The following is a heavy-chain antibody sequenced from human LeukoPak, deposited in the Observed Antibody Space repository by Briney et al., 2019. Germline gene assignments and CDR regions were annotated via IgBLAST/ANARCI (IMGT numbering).Heavy chain of an antibody. J-gene: IGHJ4*02. Sequence: PGGSLRLSCAASGFTFSNHGMNWVRQPPGKGLEWIGEINHSGSTNYNPSLKSRVTISVDTSKNQFSLKLSSVTAADTAVYYCARDSEVSSGWYPFDYWGQGTLVTVSS. D-gene: IGHD6-19*01. V-gene: IGHV4-34*01. CDR3: ARDSEVSSGWYPFDY. CDR1: GFTFSNHG. CDR2: INHSGST.